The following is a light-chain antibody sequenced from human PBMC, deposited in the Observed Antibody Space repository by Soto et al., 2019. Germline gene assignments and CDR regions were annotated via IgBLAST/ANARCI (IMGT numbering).Light chain of an antibody. CDR3: SSYAGSNNYV. CDR2: EVS. V-gene: IGLV2-8*01. J-gene: IGLJ1*01. Sequence: CTGTSSDVGGYNYVSWYQQHPGKAPKLMIYEVSKRPSGVPDRFSGSKSGNTASLTVSGLQAEDEADYYCSSYAGSNNYVFGTGTKVTVL. CDR1: SSDVGGYNY.